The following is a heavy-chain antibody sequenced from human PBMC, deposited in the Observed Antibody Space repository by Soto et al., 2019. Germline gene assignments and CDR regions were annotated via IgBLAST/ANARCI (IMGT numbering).Heavy chain of an antibody. CDR3: ARGVYPAAGSVTPDYGYFDY. J-gene: IGHJ4*02. CDR2: TYHSGNP. V-gene: IGHV4-30-2*01. D-gene: IGHD6-13*01. CDR1: GDTISTGGYT. Sequence: SETLSLTCDVSGDTISTGGYTWAWIRQPPGKALEWIGHTYHSGNPYYNPSLKSRVIISVDRSKNQFSLKVRSVTAADTAVYYCARGVYPAAGSVTPDYGYFDYWGQGTLVTVSS.